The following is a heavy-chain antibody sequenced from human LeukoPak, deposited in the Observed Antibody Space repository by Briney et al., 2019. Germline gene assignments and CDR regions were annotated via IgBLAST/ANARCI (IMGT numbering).Heavy chain of an antibody. CDR2: ISGSGGST. Sequence: GGSLRLSCATSGFTFSTYAMSWVRQAPGKGLEWVSSISGSGGSTYYTDSVKGRFIISRRNSKNMLYLQMNSLGAEDTALYYCAKDTSSEYSSLSWFDSWGQGTLVTASS. CDR1: GFTFSTYA. CDR3: AKDTSSEYSSLSWFDS. D-gene: IGHD3-22*01. J-gene: IGHJ5*01. V-gene: IGHV3-23*01.